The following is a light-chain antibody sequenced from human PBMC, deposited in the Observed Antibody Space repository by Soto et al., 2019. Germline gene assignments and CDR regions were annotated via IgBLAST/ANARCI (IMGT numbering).Light chain of an antibody. CDR3: CSYAGSSTYV. CDR1: RSDFGSYNL. CDR2: EGS. Sequence: QSALTQPASVSGSPGQSITISCTGTRSDFGSYNLVSWYQQHPGKAPKLMIYEGSKRPSGVSNLFSGSKSGNTASLTISGLQAEDEADYYCCSYAGSSTYVFGTGTKLTVL. J-gene: IGLJ1*01. V-gene: IGLV2-23*01.